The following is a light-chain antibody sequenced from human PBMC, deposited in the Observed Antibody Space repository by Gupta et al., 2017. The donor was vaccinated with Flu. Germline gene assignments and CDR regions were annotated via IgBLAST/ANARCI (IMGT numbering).Light chain of an antibody. Sequence: GDRVTITCRASQGISTYLAWYQQKPGTAPKLLIYLASTLQSGVPSRFSGRGSGTEFTLTISSLQPEDFATYYCQQLNSYPRTFGQGTKVEIK. V-gene: IGKV1-9*01. CDR3: QQLNSYPRT. CDR1: QGISTY. J-gene: IGKJ1*01. CDR2: LAS.